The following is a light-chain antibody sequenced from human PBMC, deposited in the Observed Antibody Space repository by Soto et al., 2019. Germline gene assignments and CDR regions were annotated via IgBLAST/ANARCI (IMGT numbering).Light chain of an antibody. V-gene: IGLV1-40*01. CDR3: QSFDSSLSAYV. J-gene: IGLJ1*01. CDR1: SSNIGAGRD. Sequence: QSVLTQPPSVSGAPGQRVTISCTGSSSNIGAGRDVHWYQQLPGTAPRLLIYGNNNRPSGVPDRFSASKSGTSASLAITGLQAEDEAEFYCQSFDSSLSAYVFGTGTKVTV. CDR2: GNN.